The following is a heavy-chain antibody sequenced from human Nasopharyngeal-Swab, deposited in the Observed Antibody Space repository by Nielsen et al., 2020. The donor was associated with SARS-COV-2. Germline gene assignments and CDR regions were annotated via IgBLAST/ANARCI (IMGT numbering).Heavy chain of an antibody. V-gene: IGHV3-30-3*01. D-gene: IGHD6-19*01. Sequence: GGSLRLSCAASGFTFSSYAMHWVRQAPGKGLEWVAVISYDGSNKYYADSVKGRFTISRDNSKNTLYLQMNSLRAEDTAVYYCAREGGAGIDYYYGMDVWGQGTTVTVSS. CDR3: AREGGAGIDYYYGMDV. J-gene: IGHJ6*02. CDR1: GFTFSSYA. CDR2: ISYDGSNK.